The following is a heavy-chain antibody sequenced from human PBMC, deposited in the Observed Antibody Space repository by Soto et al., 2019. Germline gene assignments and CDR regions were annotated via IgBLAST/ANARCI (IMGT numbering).Heavy chain of an antibody. CDR2: INAGNGNT. Sequence: QVQLVQSGAEEKKPGASVKVSCKASGYTFTSYAMHWVRQAPGQRLEWMGWINAGNGNTKYSQKFQGRVTITRDTSASTAYRERSSLRSEDTAVYYCAREGSSGWYRWGGTDRKGSFQHWGQGTLVTVSS. CDR1: GYTFTSYA. CDR3: AREGSSGWYRWGGTDRKGSFQH. J-gene: IGHJ1*01. D-gene: IGHD6-19*01. V-gene: IGHV1-3*05.